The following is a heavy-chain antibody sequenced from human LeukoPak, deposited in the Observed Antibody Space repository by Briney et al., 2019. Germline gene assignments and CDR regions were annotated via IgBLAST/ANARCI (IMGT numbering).Heavy chain of an antibody. V-gene: IGHV3-7*01. J-gene: IGHJ5*02. D-gene: IGHD1-7*01. CDR3: AKVGGTARFDP. CDR1: GFTFSSYW. CDR2: IKQDGSEK. Sequence: PGGSLRLSCGASGFTFSSYWMSCVRQAPGRGLEWVANIKQDGSEKDYVDSVKGRFTISRYNAKNPLYLQMTNLRAEDTAIYYCAKVGGTARFDPWGQGTLVTVSS.